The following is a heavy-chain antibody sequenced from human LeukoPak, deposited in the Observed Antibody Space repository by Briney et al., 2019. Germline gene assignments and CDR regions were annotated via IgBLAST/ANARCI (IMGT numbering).Heavy chain of an antibody. D-gene: IGHD4-17*01. J-gene: IGHJ6*04. Sequence: GGSLRLSCAASGFTFSDYYMSWIRQAGRKGLEWVSYISSSSSYTNYADSVKGRFTISRDNAKNSLYLQMNSLRAEDTAVYYCARASTTVTPYYCYGMDVWGKGTTVTVSS. CDR2: ISSSSSYT. V-gene: IGHV3-11*06. CDR1: GFTFSDYY. CDR3: ARASTTVTPYYCYGMDV.